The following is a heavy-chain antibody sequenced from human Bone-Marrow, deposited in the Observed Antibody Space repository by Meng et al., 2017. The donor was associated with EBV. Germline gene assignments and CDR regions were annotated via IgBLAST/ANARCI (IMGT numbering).Heavy chain of an antibody. Sequence: VELVESGGGFVKPGGSLSFSCAAYGVTFSDYYMSWIRQAPGKGLEWVSYISSSGSTIYYAYSVKGRFTISRDNAKNSLYLQMNSLRAEDTAVYYCARDGGDSSGYYYDYWGQGTLVTVSS. CDR2: ISSSGSTI. J-gene: IGHJ4*02. D-gene: IGHD3-22*01. V-gene: IGHV3-11*01. CDR3: ARDGGDSSGYYYDY. CDR1: GVTFSDYY.